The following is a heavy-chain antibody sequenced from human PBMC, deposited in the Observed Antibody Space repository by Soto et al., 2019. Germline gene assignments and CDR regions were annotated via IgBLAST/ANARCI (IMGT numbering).Heavy chain of an antibody. D-gene: IGHD3-16*01. CDR2: VSASGRSR. CDR3: AKDGNWLDVYYDV. CDR1: GIEFSNYA. Sequence: EVQLLESGGGLVQPGGSLRLSCVGSGIEFSNYAMSWVRQAPGKGLEWVSIVSASGRSRYHADPVKGRFTISRDNSKNTLDLHRTNLRAEDTAVYYCAKDGNWLDVYYDVWGQGTPVTVSS. V-gene: IGHV3-23*01. J-gene: IGHJ4*02.